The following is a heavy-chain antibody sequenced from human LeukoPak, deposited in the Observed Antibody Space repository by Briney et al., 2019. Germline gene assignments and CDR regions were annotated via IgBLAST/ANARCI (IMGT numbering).Heavy chain of an antibody. CDR1: GGSISNYY. CDR3: ARMAYCGSDCYCYFDY. CDR2: VYYSGRT. D-gene: IGHD2-21*02. V-gene: IGHV4-59*01. Sequence: SETLSLTCTVSGGSISNYYWSWIRQPPGKGLEWIGFVYYSGRTSYNPFLKSRVTITADTSKNQFSLRLNSVTAADAAVYYCARMAYCGSDCYCYFDYWGQGTLVTVSS. J-gene: IGHJ4*02.